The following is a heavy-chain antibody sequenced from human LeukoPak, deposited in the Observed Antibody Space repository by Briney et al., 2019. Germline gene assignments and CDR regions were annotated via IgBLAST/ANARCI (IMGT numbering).Heavy chain of an antibody. CDR1: GFTFSSYS. D-gene: IGHD5-12*01. V-gene: IGHV3-21*01. Sequence: GGSLRLSCAASGFTFSSYSMNWVRQAPVQGLEWVSSISSSSSYIYYADSVKGRFTISRDNAKNSLYLQMNSLRDEDTAVYYCAREGLYSGYDPRRYGDYNYWGQGTLVTVSS. CDR3: AREGLYSGYDPRRYGDYNY. J-gene: IGHJ4*02. CDR2: ISSSSSYI.